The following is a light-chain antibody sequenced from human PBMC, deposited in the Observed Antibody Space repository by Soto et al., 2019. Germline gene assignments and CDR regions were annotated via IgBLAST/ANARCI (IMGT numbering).Light chain of an antibody. J-gene: IGKJ3*01. V-gene: IGKV1-39*01. Sequence: DIQMTQSPSSLSASVGDRVTIICRTSQSIGKDLNWYQQRPGKAPKLLIYASSSLPTGVPSRFSGSGSGTDFTLTLSSLQPEDFATYFCQQTYSAPFTFGPGTKVDVK. CDR3: QQTYSAPFT. CDR2: ASS. CDR1: QSIGKD.